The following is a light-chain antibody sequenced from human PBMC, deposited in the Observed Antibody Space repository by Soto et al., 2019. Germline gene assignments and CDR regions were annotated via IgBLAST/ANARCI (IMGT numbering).Light chain of an antibody. Sequence: ELVLTPSPGKLSVSPGERVTLSCGSHQSISSNLAWYQQKVGQAPRLLIYGASNRATGIPDRFSGSGSGTEFTLTISSLQPEDFATYYCQQYNSGGTFGQGTKVDIK. CDR2: GAS. V-gene: IGKV3-15*01. J-gene: IGKJ1*01. CDR3: QQYNSGGT. CDR1: QSISSN.